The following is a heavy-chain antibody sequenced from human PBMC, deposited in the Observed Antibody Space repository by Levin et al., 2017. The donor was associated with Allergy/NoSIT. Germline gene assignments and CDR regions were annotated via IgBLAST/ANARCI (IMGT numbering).Heavy chain of an antibody. CDR1: GFTFSDYY. J-gene: IGHJ1*01. Sequence: GESLKISCAASGFTFSDYYMSWIRQAPGKGLEWVSDISSSGYTIYYADSVKGRFTISRDNAKNSLYLQMNSLRADDTAVYYCASARRAYSSSDIWGQGTPVTVSS. CDR3: ASARRAYSSSDI. V-gene: IGHV3-11*01. CDR2: ISSSGYTI. D-gene: IGHD6-6*01.